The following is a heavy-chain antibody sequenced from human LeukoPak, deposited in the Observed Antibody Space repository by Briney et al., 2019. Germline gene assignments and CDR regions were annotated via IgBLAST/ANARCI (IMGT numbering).Heavy chain of an antibody. D-gene: IGHD6-19*01. CDR2: ISSSGAST. CDR1: EFTFSSYS. J-gene: IGHJ4*02. Sequence: PGGSLRLSCVASEFTFSSYSMTWVRQGLERGLEWVSAISSSGASTYYADSVKGRFTISRDNSKNTLYLQMNSLTAEDTAVYYCAKNPNRSGWYQYYWGQGTLVTVSS. V-gene: IGHV3-23*01. CDR3: AKNPNRSGWYQYY.